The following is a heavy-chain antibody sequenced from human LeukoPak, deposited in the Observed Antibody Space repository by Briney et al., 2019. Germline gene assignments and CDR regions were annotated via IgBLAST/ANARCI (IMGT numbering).Heavy chain of an antibody. CDR3: ARRDFGSGSYFNYY. D-gene: IGHD3-10*01. J-gene: IGHJ4*02. CDR1: GYNFISYW. CDR2: IYPGDSDT. V-gene: IGHV5-51*01. Sequence: GESLKISCKGSGYNFISYWIAWVRQMPGKGLEWMGIIYPGDSDTRYSPSFQGQVTISADKSINTAYLQWSSLKASDTAMYYCARRDFGSGSYFNYYWGQGTLVTVSS.